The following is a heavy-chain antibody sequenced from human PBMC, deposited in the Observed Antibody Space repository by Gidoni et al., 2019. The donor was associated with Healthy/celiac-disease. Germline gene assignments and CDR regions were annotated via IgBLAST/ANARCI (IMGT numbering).Heavy chain of an antibody. CDR1: GFTFSSYA. V-gene: IGHV3-23*01. CDR3: AKGPVDYYDSSGYDY. D-gene: IGHD3-22*01. Sequence: EVQLLESGGGLVQPGGSLRLSCAASGFTFSSYAMSWVRQAPGKGLEWVSAISGSGGSTYYADSVKGRFTISRDNSKNTLYLQMNSLRAEDTPVYYCAKGPVDYYDSSGYDYWGQGTLVTVSS. CDR2: ISGSGGST. J-gene: IGHJ4*02.